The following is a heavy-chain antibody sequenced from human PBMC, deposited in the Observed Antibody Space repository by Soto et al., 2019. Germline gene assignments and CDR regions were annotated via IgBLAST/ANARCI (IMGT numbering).Heavy chain of an antibody. V-gene: IGHV4-39*01. D-gene: IGHD3-3*01. J-gene: IGHJ5*02. CDR2: IYYSGST. Sequence: PSETLSLTCTVSGGSISSSSYYWGWIRQPPGKGLEWIGSIYYSGSTYYNPSLKSRVTISVDTSKNQFSLKLSSVTAADTAVYYCARNLGYDFWSGYYTGWFDPWGQGTLVT. CDR1: GGSISSSSYY. CDR3: ARNLGYDFWSGYYTGWFDP.